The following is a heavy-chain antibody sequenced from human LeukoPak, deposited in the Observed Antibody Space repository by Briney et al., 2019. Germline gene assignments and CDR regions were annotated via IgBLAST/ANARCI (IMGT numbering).Heavy chain of an antibody. CDR2: IYNSGST. J-gene: IGHJ3*02. CDR3: ARVYDSNPFDAFDI. Sequence: PSETLSLTCTVSGGSISSSSYYWGWIRQPPGKGLEWIGSIYNSGSTYYNPSLESRVTISVDTSKNQFSLKLSSVTAADTAVYYCARVYDSNPFDAFDIWGQGTMVTVSS. CDR1: GGSISSSSYY. V-gene: IGHV4-39*07. D-gene: IGHD3-22*01.